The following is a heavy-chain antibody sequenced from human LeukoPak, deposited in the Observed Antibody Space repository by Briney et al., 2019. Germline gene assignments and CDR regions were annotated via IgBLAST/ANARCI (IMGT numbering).Heavy chain of an antibody. Sequence: ASVKVSCKASGYSFTSYGISWVRQAPGQGLEWMGWISVYNGNTKHAQKFQGRVTMTTDTPTTTAYMELRSLRSDDTGVYYCARDPLHFGVAGEAGYWGQGTLVTVSS. D-gene: IGHD3-3*01. J-gene: IGHJ4*02. CDR3: ARDPLHFGVAGEAGY. V-gene: IGHV1-18*01. CDR2: ISVYNGNT. CDR1: GYSFTSYG.